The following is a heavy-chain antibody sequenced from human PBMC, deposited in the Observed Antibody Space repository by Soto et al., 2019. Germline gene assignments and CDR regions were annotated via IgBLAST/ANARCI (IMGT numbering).Heavy chain of an antibody. CDR2: INPNSGGT. CDR1: GYTFTGYY. V-gene: IGHV1-2*04. Sequence: ASVKVSCKASGYTFTGYYMHWVRQAPGQGLEWMGWINPNSGGTNYAQKFQGWVTMTRDTSTSTAYMELSRLRSDDTAVYYCARVGGTGLLEGYLQHWGQGTLVTVSS. J-gene: IGHJ1*01. CDR3: ARVGGTGLLEGYLQH. D-gene: IGHD1-26*01.